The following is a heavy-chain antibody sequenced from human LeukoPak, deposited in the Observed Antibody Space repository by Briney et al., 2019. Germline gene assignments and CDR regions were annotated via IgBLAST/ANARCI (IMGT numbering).Heavy chain of an antibody. Sequence: PSETLSLTCTVSGGSISSHYWSWIRQPPGKGLEWIGYIYYSGSTNYNPSLKSRVTISVDTSKNQFSLRLSSVTAADTAVYYCARGLKGVLGWFHPWGQGTLVNVSS. D-gene: IGHD3-16*02. CDR3: ARGLKGVLGWFHP. V-gene: IGHV4-59*11. J-gene: IGHJ5*02. CDR2: IYYSGST. CDR1: GGSISSHY.